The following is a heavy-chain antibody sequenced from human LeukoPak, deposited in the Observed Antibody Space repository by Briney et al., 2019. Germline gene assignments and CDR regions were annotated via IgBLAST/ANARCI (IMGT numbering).Heavy chain of an antibody. Sequence: GESLKISCKGSGFNFTAYWIAWVRQMPGKGLEWMGISHPINSDTKYSPSFQGQVTISADKSSSTAYLQWNSLKASDTAMYYCARHQYFYDSSGNYGWFDSWGQGTLVTVSS. CDR1: GFNFTAYW. D-gene: IGHD3-22*01. J-gene: IGHJ5*01. V-gene: IGHV5-51*01. CDR2: SHPINSDT. CDR3: ARHQYFYDSSGNYGWFDS.